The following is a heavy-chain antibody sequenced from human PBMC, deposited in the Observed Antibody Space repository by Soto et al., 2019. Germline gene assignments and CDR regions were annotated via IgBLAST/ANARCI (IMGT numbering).Heavy chain of an antibody. CDR3: ARVSYYDSGSSINWFDP. CDR1: GFTFSDYY. CDR2: ISSSGSTI. Sequence: GGSLRLSCAASGFTFSDYYMSWIRQAPGKGLEWGSYISSSGSTIYYADYEKGRFTITRENAKNKQYLQMNSLKAEDTTEYYCARVSYYDSGSSINWFDPWGQGTLVTVSS. V-gene: IGHV3-11*01. D-gene: IGHD3-10*01. J-gene: IGHJ5*02.